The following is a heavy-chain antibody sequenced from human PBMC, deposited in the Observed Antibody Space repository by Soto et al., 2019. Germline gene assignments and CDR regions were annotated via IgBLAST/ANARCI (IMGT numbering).Heavy chain of an antibody. CDR2: ISYDGSNK. CDR3: AKERDSSGWYEDHFDY. V-gene: IGHV3-30*18. CDR1: GFTFSSYG. Sequence: VQLLESGGDLLQPGGSLRLYCAASGFTFSSYGMHWVRQAPGKGLEWVAVISYDGSNKYYADSVKGRFTISRDNSKNTLYLQMNSLRADDTAVYYCAKERDSSGWYEDHFDYWGQGTLVTVSS. J-gene: IGHJ4*02. D-gene: IGHD6-19*01.